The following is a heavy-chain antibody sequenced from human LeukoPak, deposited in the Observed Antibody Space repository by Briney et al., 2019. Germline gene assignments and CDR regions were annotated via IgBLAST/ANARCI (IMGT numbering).Heavy chain of an antibody. CDR1: GGSFSGYY. V-gene: IGHV4-34*01. D-gene: IGHD2-2*01. CDR2: INHSGST. Sequence: SETLSLTCAVYGGSFSGYYWSWIRQPPGKGLEWIGEINHSGSTNYNPSLKSRVTISVDTSKNHFSLKLSSVTAADTAVYYCARAHSYCSSTSCYRYFDYWGQGTLVTVSS. J-gene: IGHJ4*02. CDR3: ARAHSYCSSTSCYRYFDY.